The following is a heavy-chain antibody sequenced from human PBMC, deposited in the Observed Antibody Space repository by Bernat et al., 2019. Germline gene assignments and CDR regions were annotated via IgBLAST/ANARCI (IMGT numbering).Heavy chain of an antibody. CDR3: ARAPSYYYMDV. V-gene: IGHV1-69*02. CDR2: IIPILGIA. CDR1: GGTFSSYT. J-gene: IGHJ6*03. Sequence: QVQLLQSGAEVKKPGSSVKVSCKASGGTFSSYTISWVRQAPGQGREWMGRIIPILGIANYAQKFQGRVTITADKCTSTAYMELSSLGSEDTAVYYCARAPSYYYMDVWGKGTTVTVSS.